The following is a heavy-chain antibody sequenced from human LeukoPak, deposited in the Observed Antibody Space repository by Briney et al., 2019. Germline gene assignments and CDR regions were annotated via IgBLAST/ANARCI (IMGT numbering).Heavy chain of an antibody. CDR1: GYTFTDYY. V-gene: IGHV1-2*02. CDR3: SRVSLGVYYYGSSGYSHLDY. CDR2: INPNSGGT. D-gene: IGHD3-22*01. Sequence: ASVKVSCQASGYTFTDYYMHWVRQAPGQGLEWMGWINPNSGGTNCAQKFQGRVTMARDTSISTAYMELSRLRSDDTAVYYSSRVSLGVYYYGSSGYSHLDYWGQGTLVTVSS. J-gene: IGHJ4*02.